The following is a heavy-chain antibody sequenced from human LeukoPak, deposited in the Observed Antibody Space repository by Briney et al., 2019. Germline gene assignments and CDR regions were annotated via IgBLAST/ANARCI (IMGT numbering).Heavy chain of an antibody. J-gene: IGHJ3*02. D-gene: IGHD4-17*01. Sequence: SETLSLTCTVSGGSISSYYWSWIRQPAGKGLEWIGRIYTSGSTNYNPSLKSRVTMSVDTSKNQFSLKLSSVTAADTAAYYCAILGGGYGDYSLSYAFDIWGQGTMVTVSS. CDR2: IYTSGST. CDR3: AILGGGYGDYSLSYAFDI. CDR1: GGSISSYY. V-gene: IGHV4-4*07.